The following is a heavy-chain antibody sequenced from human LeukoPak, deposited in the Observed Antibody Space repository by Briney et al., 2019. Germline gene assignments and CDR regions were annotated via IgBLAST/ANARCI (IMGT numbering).Heavy chain of an antibody. D-gene: IGHD5-12*01. V-gene: IGHV4-31*03. Sequence: SETLSLTCTVSGDSISSGGYYWSWIRQHPGKGLEWIGYIYYSGSTFYNPSLKSRVTISIDTSKNQFSLRLSSVTAADTAVYYCAREPRGGGYSFDYWGQGTLVTVSS. CDR1: GDSISSGGYY. J-gene: IGHJ4*02. CDR3: AREPRGGGYSFDY. CDR2: IYYSGST.